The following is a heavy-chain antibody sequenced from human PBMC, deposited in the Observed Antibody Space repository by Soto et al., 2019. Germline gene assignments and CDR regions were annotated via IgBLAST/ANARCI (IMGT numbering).Heavy chain of an antibody. Sequence: SGPTLVNPTQTLTLTCTSSGFSLSTSGMCVSWIRQPPGKALEWLALIDWDDDKYYSTSLKTRLTISKDTSKNQVVLTMTSMDPVDTATYYCARLMTTVTTWHGMDVWGQGTTVTVSS. J-gene: IGHJ6*02. V-gene: IGHV2-70*01. CDR2: IDWDDDK. CDR3: ARLMTTVTTWHGMDV. CDR1: GFSLSTSGMC. D-gene: IGHD4-17*01.